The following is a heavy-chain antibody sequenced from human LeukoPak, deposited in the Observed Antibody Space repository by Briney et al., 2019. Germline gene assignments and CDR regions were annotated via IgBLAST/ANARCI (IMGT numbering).Heavy chain of an antibody. CDR3: ARDRLSSSSGYDY. J-gene: IGHJ4*02. Sequence: GGSLRLSCAASGFTFSSYAMHWVRQAPGKGLEWVSVIYSGGSTYYADSVKGRFTISRDNSKNTLYLQMNSLRAEDTAVYYCARDRLSSSSGYDYWGQGTLVTVSS. CDR1: GFTFSSYA. D-gene: IGHD6-19*01. V-gene: IGHV3-66*01. CDR2: IYSGGST.